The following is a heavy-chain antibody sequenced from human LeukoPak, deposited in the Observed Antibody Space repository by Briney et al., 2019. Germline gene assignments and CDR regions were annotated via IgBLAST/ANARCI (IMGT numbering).Heavy chain of an antibody. Sequence: SETLSLTCTVSGGSISSYYWTWIRQPPGKGLEWIGYVYYSGSTNYNPSLKSRVTISVDTSKNQFSLKLSSVTAADTAVYYCARDAAGTTGSGYYYYYMDVWGKGTTVTVSS. CDR2: VYYSGST. J-gene: IGHJ6*03. D-gene: IGHD1-7*01. V-gene: IGHV4-59*01. CDR3: ARDAAGTTGSGYYYYYMDV. CDR1: GGSISSYY.